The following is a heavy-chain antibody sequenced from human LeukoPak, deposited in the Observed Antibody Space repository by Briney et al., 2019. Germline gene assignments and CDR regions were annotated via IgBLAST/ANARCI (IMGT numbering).Heavy chain of an antibody. Sequence: ASVKVSCKVSGYTLTELSMHWVRQAPGKGLERMGGFDPEDGETIYAQKFQGRVTMTEDTSTDTAYMELSSLRSEDTAVYYCATLWFGELFPIMHVWGKGTTVTVSS. J-gene: IGHJ6*04. D-gene: IGHD3-10*01. CDR1: GYTLTELS. CDR3: ATLWFGELFPIMHV. V-gene: IGHV1-24*01. CDR2: FDPEDGET.